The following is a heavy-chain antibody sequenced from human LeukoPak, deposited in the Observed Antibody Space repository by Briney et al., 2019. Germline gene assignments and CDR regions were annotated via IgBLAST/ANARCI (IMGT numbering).Heavy chain of an antibody. CDR1: GGSFSGYY. CDR2: INHSGST. V-gene: IGHV4-34*01. CDR3: ARGASSSRNWFDP. Sequence: ASETLSLTCAVYGGSFSGYYWSWIRQPPGKGLEWIGEINHSGSTNYNPSLKSRVTISVDTSKNQFSLKLSSVTAADTAVYYCARGASSSRNWFDPWGQGTLVTVSS. J-gene: IGHJ5*02. D-gene: IGHD6-6*01.